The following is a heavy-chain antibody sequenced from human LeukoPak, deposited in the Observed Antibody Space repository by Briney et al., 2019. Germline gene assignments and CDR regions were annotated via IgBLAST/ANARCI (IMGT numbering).Heavy chain of an antibody. V-gene: IGHV3-15*01. CDR1: GFTFSNAW. Sequence: PGGSLRPSCAASGFTFSNAWMSWVRQAPGKGLEWVGRIKSKTDGGTTDYAAPVKGRFTISRDDSKNTLYLQMNSLKTEDTAVYYCTTGSNHAYYDFWSGYYDDYWGQGTLVTVSS. CDR3: TTGSNHAYYDFWSGYYDDY. J-gene: IGHJ4*02. CDR2: IKSKTDGGTT. D-gene: IGHD3-3*01.